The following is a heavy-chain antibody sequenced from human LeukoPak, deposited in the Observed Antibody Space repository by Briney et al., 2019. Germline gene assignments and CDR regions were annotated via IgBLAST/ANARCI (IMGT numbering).Heavy chain of an antibody. D-gene: IGHD5-18*01. Sequence: GGSLRLSCAASAFTFSTYTMNWVRQAPGKGLDWVAYISGSSSTIYYADSEKGRFTISRDNAKNSLYLQMNSLRAEDTAVYYCARKYIYGFDYWGQGTLVTVSS. V-gene: IGHV3-48*01. CDR2: ISGSSSTI. J-gene: IGHJ4*02. CDR3: ARKYIYGFDY. CDR1: AFTFSTYT.